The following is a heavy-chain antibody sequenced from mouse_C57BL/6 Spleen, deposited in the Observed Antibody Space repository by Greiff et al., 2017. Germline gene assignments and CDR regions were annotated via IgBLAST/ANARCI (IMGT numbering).Heavy chain of an antibody. V-gene: IGHV10-1*01. J-gene: IGHJ4*01. Sequence: EAGGGLVQPKGSLKLSCAASGFSFNTYAMNWVRQAPGKGLEWVARIRSKSNNYATYYADSVKDRFTISRDDSESMLYLQMNNLKTEDTAMYYCVRPYSNYDYAVDYWGQGTSVTVSS. D-gene: IGHD2-5*01. CDR2: IRSKSNNYAT. CDR3: VRPYSNYDYAVDY. CDR1: GFSFNTYA.